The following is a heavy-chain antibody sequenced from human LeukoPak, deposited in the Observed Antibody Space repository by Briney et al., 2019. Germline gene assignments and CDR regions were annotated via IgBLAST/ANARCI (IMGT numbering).Heavy chain of an antibody. CDR2: IYYSGST. CDR1: GSSISNNY. V-gene: IGHV4-59*01. CDR3: AREEALSPDPYFDY. Sequence: SETLSLTCTVSGSSISNNYWSWIRQPPGKGLEWIGYIYYSGSTNYNPSLKSRVTISEDTSKNQFFLKLSSVTAADTAVYYCAREEALSPDPYFDYWGQGTLVTVSS. J-gene: IGHJ4*02.